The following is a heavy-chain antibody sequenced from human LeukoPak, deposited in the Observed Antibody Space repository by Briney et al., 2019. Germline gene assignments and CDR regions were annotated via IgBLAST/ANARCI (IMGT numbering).Heavy chain of an antibody. J-gene: IGHJ6*02. CDR2: MNPNSGNT. D-gene: IGHD2-2*01. V-gene: IGHV1-8*01. CDR1: GYTFTSYD. Sequence: GASVKVSCKASGYTFTSYDINWVRQATGQGLEWMGWMNPNSGNTGYAQKFQGRVTMTRNTSISTAYMELSSLRSEDTAVYYCARGEGGGFEYQLLYYYYYYGMDVWGQGTTVTVSS. CDR3: ARGEGGGFEYQLLYYYYYYGMDV.